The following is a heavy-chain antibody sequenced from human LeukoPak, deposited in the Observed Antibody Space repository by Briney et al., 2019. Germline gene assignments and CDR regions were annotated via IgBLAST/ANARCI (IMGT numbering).Heavy chain of an antibody. Sequence: SETLSLTCAVYGGSFSGYYWSWIRQPPGKGLEWIGEINHSGSTNYNPALKSRVTISVDTSKNQFSLKLSSVTPADTAVYYCARGRGYCSGGSCYSPYYSYYYGMDVWGQGTTVTVSS. CDR3: ARGRGYCSGGSCYSPYYSYYYGMDV. V-gene: IGHV4-34*01. D-gene: IGHD2-15*01. J-gene: IGHJ6*02. CDR2: INHSGST. CDR1: GGSFSGYY.